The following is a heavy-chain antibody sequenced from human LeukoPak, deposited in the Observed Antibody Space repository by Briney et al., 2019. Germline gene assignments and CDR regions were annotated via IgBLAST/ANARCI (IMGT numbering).Heavy chain of an antibody. CDR1: GFTFSDYY. V-gene: IGHV3-30*03. J-gene: IGHJ6*04. CDR2: ISYDGSNK. Sequence: GSLRLSCAASGFTFSDYYMSWIRQAPGKGLEWVAVISYDGSNKYYADSVKGRFTISRDNSKNTLYLQMDSLRAEDTAVYYCAREPADYYYYYGMDVWGKGTTVTVSS. D-gene: IGHD2-2*01. CDR3: AREPADYYYYYGMDV.